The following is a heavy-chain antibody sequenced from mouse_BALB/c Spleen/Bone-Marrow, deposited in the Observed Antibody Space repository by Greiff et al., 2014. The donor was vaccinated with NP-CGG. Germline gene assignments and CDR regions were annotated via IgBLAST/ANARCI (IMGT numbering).Heavy chain of an antibody. CDR2: ILPGSGST. V-gene: IGHV1-9*01. CDR1: GYRFNSYW. D-gene: IGHD5-2*01. J-gene: IGHJ2*01. CDR3: ARIGIRSFDY. Sequence: VQRVESGADLMKPGASVKISCKATGYRFNSYWIEWVKQRPGHGLEWIGEILPGSGSTNFNEKFKGKATFTAYTSSNTAYMQISSLTSEDSAVYYCARIGIRSFDYWGQGTTLTVSS.